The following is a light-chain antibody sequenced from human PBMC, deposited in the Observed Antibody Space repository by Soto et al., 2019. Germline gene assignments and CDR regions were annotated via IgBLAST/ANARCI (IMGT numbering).Light chain of an antibody. CDR3: QSYDSSLSGYVV. Sequence: QSVLTQPPSVSGAPGQRVTISCTGSSSNIGAGYDVHWYQQLPGTAPKLLIYGNSNRPSGVPDRLSGSKSGTSASLAITGLQAEDEADYYCQSYDSSLSGYVVFGGGNKVTVL. CDR1: SSNIGAGYD. CDR2: GNS. J-gene: IGLJ2*01. V-gene: IGLV1-40*01.